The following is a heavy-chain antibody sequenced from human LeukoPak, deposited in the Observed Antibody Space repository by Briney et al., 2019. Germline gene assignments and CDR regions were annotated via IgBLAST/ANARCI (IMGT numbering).Heavy chain of an antibody. J-gene: IGHJ4*02. V-gene: IGHV4-4*07. CDR3: ARDEGSGSYAWDY. Sequence: SETLSLTCTVSGGSISSNYWSWLRQPAGKGLEWLGRIYFSGSTNYNPSLKSRVTMSLDTSKNQFSLKMRSMTAADTAVYYCARDEGSGSYAWDYWGQGTLVTVSS. D-gene: IGHD1-26*01. CDR2: IYFSGST. CDR1: GGSISSNY.